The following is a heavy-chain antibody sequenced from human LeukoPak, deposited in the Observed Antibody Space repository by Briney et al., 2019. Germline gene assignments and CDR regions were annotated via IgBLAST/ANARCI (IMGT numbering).Heavy chain of an antibody. CDR1: GGSISSYY. V-gene: IGHV4-59*01. Sequence: SETLSLTCTVSGGSISSYYWSWIRQPPGKGLEWIGYIYYSGSTNYNPSLKSRVTISVDTSKNQFSLKLSSVTAADTAMYYCARESHSIAVAYDAFDIWGQGTMVTVSS. J-gene: IGHJ3*02. D-gene: IGHD6-19*01. CDR2: IYYSGST. CDR3: ARESHSIAVAYDAFDI.